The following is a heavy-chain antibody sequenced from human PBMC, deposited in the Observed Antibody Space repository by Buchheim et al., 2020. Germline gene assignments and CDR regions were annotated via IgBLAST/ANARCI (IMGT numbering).Heavy chain of an antibody. CDR3: ARCWHGTFRIDDGFDV. J-gene: IGHJ3*01. D-gene: IGHD2-15*01. CDR2: VYQSGST. CDR1: GGSISSSNW. V-gene: IGHV4-4*02. Sequence: QVQLQESGPGLVKPSGTLSLTCAVSGGSISSSNWWSWVRQPPGKGLEWIGEVYQSGSTNYKSSLKRRVTISVDKYKNKFSLKLTSVTAADTAVYYCARCWHGTFRIDDGFDVWGQGT.